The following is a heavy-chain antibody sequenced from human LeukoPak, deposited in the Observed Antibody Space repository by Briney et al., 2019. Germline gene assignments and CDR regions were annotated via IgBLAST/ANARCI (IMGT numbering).Heavy chain of an antibody. J-gene: IGHJ4*02. D-gene: IGHD3-10*01. Sequence: PSGTLFLTCAVSGGSISSSNWWSWVRQPPGKGLEWIGEIYHSGSTNYNPSLKSRVTISVDKSKNQFSLKLSSVTAADTAVYYCARALLWFGETDGGFDYWGQGTLVTVSS. CDR1: GGSISSSNW. CDR3: ARALLWFGETDGGFDY. CDR2: IYHSGST. V-gene: IGHV4-4*02.